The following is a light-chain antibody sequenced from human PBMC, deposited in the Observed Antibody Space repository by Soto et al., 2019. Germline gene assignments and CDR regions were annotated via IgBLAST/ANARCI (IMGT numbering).Light chain of an antibody. J-gene: IGLJ2*01. CDR3: SSYTSSSTVV. Sequence: QSALTQPASVSGSPGQSITISCTGTSSDVGGYNYVSWYQQYPGNAPKVMIYEVSNRPSGVSNRFSGSKSGNTASLTISGLQAEDEADYYCSSYTSSSTVVFGGGTKLTVL. V-gene: IGLV2-14*01. CDR1: SSDVGGYNY. CDR2: EVS.